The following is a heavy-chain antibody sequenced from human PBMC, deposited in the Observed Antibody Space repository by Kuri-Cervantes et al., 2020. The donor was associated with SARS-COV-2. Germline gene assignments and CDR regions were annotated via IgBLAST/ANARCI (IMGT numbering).Heavy chain of an antibody. CDR2: IYYSGST. CDR3: ARVVQWRLLSDDYYYMDV. CDR1: GGSISSYY. Sequence: SETLSLTCTVSGGSISSYYWSWIRRPPGKGLEWIGYIYYSGSTHYNPSLKSRVTMSLDRSKNQFSLKLSSLTAADTAVYYCARVVQWRLLSDDYYYMDVWGKGTTVTVSS. V-gene: IGHV4-59*12. D-gene: IGHD6-25*01. J-gene: IGHJ6*03.